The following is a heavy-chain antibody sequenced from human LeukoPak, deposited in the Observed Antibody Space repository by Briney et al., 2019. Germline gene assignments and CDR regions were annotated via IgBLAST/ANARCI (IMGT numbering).Heavy chain of an antibody. J-gene: IGHJ3*02. Sequence: GGSLRLSCAASGFTFSSYAMHWVRQAPGKGLEWVAVISYDGSNKYYADSVKGRFTISRDNAKNSLYLQMNSLRAEDTAVYYCARDVPLTGETFDIWGQGTMVTVS. CDR2: ISYDGSNK. CDR3: ARDVPLTGETFDI. CDR1: GFTFSSYA. V-gene: IGHV3-30-3*01. D-gene: IGHD7-27*01.